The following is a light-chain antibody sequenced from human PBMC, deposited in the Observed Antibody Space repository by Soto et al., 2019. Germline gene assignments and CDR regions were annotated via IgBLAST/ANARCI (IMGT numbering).Light chain of an antibody. CDR1: QGISSY. Sequence: AIRMTQSPSSFSASTGDRVTITCRASQGISSYLAWYQQKPGKAPKLLIYAASTLQSGIPDRFSGSGSGTDFTLTISRLEPEDFAVYYCQQYGSSPRYTFGQGTKLEIK. CDR3: QQYGSSPRYT. J-gene: IGKJ2*01. V-gene: IGKV1-8*01. CDR2: AAS.